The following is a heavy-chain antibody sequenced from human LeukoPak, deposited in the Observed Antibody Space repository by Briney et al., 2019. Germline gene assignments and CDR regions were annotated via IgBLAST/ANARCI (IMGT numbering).Heavy chain of an antibody. V-gene: IGHV1-69*04. CDR2: IIPILGIA. CDR1: GGTFSSYA. CDR3: ARGGGYYDSSEPPLDL. D-gene: IGHD3-22*01. Sequence: SVKVSCKASGGTFSSYAISWVRQAPGQGLEWMGRIIPILGIANYAQKFQGRVTITADKSTSTAYMELSSLRSEDTAVYYCARGGGYYDSSEPPLDLWGQGTLVTVSS. J-gene: IGHJ4*02.